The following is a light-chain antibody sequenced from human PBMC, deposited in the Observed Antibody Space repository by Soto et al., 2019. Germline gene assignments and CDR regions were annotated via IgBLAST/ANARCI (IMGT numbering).Light chain of an antibody. Sequence: EIVLTQSPATLSLSPGERATLSCRASQSVSSYLGWYQQKPGQAPRLLIYDASNRATGIPARFSGSGSGTDFTLTISSLEPEDFAVYYCQQRIKWPITFGQGTRLEIK. CDR3: QQRIKWPIT. CDR2: DAS. CDR1: QSVSSY. V-gene: IGKV3-11*01. J-gene: IGKJ5*01.